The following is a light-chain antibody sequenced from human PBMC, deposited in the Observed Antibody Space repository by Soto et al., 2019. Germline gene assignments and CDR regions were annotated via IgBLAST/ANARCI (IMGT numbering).Light chain of an antibody. CDR1: QSISKW. J-gene: IGKJ1*01. V-gene: IGKV1-5*01. CDR3: QQYSGLPPLT. Sequence: DIQMTQSPSTLSTSVGDRVTITCRASQSISKWLAWYQQKPGKAPKLLIFDASSLNGGVPPRFRGSGSGTEFTLTISSLQPDDFATYYCQQYSGLPPLTFGQGTKVEIK. CDR2: DAS.